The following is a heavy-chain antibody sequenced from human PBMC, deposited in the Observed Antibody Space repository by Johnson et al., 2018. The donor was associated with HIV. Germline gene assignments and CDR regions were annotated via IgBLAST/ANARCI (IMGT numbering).Heavy chain of an antibody. CDR3: TTDLGGEDAFDI. J-gene: IGHJ3*02. CDR2: FKGKTDGGTT. D-gene: IGHD3-16*01. CDR1: GFTFTNAW. V-gene: IGHV3-15*01. Sequence: VQLVESGGGLVQPGGSLRLSCTVSGFTFTNAWMSWVRQAPGKGLEWVGRFKGKTDGGTTDYAAPVKGRFTISRDDSKNTLYLQMNSLKTEDTAVYYCTTDLGGEDAFDIWGQGTMVTVSS.